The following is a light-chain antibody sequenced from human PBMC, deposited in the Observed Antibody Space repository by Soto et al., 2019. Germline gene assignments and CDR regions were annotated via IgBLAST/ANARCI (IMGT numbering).Light chain of an antibody. CDR2: GAS. Sequence: EIVMTQSPGTLSVSPGERATLSCRASQSVSNDLAWIQQKPGQPPRLLIYGASTRATGIPARFTGSGFGTDFTLTISSLQPEDFAVYYCQQYNGWPRTFGQGTKV. CDR1: QSVSND. J-gene: IGKJ1*01. V-gene: IGKV3-15*01. CDR3: QQYNGWPRT.